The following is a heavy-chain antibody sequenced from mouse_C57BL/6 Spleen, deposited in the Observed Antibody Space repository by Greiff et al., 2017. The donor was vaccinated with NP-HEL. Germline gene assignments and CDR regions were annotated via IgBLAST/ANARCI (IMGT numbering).Heavy chain of an antibody. CDR2: INPNNGGT. CDR3: ATPYYSNYYGYFDV. Sequence: EVQLHQSGPELVKPGASVKMSCKASGYTFTDYNMHWVKQSHGKSLEWIGYINPNNGGTSYNQKFKGKATLTVNKSSSTAYMELRSLTSEDSAVYYCATPYYSNYYGYFDVWGTGTTVTVSS. D-gene: IGHD2-5*01. J-gene: IGHJ1*03. V-gene: IGHV1-22*01. CDR1: GYTFTDYN.